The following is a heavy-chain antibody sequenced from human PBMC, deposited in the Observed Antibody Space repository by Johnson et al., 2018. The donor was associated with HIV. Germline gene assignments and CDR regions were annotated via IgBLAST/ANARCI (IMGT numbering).Heavy chain of an antibody. D-gene: IGHD3-10*01. Sequence: VQLVESGGGLVKPGGSLRLSCAASGFTFTNAWMSWVRQAPGRGLEWVGRIKSKIEGGTTDYAAPVKGRFTISRDDSKNTLYLQMNSLKTEDTAVYYCTAPLGRFRDLLVAFDLWGQGTMVTVSS. CDR3: TAPLGRFRDLLVAFDL. CDR2: IKSKIEGGTT. J-gene: IGHJ3*01. CDR1: GFTFTNAW. V-gene: IGHV3-15*01.